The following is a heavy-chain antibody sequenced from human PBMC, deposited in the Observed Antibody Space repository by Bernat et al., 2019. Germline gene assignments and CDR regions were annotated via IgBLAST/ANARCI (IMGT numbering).Heavy chain of an antibody. J-gene: IGHJ4*02. CDR3: ARVPGVERYFDY. CDR1: GFTFSSVW. D-gene: IGHD1-1*01. CDR2: IKQDGREK. V-gene: IGHV3-7*01. Sequence: EVQLVESGGGLVQPGGSLRLSCAASGFTFSSVWMSWVRQVPGKGLEWVANIKQDGREKFYMDSVKVRFTIARDNAKNSLYPQMNSLRAEDTAVYYCARVPGVERYFDYWGQGTLVTVSS.